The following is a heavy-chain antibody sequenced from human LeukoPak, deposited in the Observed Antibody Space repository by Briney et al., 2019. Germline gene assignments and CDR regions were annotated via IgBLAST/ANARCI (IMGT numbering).Heavy chain of an antibody. CDR1: GYTFTSYG. V-gene: IGHV1-18*01. CDR3: ARVTVDDFWSGYSEYFQH. Sequence: ASVKVSCKASGYTFTSYGISWVRQAPGQGLEWMGWISAYNGNTNYAQKLQGRVTMTTNTSTSTAYMELRSLRSDDTAVYYCARVTVDDFWSGYSEYFQHWGQGTLVTVSS. J-gene: IGHJ1*01. D-gene: IGHD3-3*01. CDR2: ISAYNGNT.